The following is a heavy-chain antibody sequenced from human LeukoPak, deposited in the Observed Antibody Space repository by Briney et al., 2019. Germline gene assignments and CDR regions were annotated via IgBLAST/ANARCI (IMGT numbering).Heavy chain of an antibody. CDR1: GYTFTGYY. V-gene: IGHV1-2*02. CDR2: INPDSGGT. J-gene: IGHJ6*03. Sequence: ASVKVPCKASGYTFTGYYIHWVRQAPGQGLEWMGWINPDSGGTNYAQKFQGRVTMTRDTSINSPYMEVNRLTSDDTAVSYCARGPQGHYYMDVWGKGTTVTVFS. CDR3: ARGPQGHYYMDV.